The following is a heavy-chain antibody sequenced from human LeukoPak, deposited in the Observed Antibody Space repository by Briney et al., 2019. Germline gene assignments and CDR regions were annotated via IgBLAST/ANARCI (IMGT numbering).Heavy chain of an antibody. CDR2: INHSGST. V-gene: IGHV4-34*01. CDR1: GGSFSGYY. D-gene: IGHD2-2*01. J-gene: IGHJ4*02. Sequence: SETLSLTCAVYGGSFSGYYWSWIRQPPGKGLEWIGEINHSGSTNYNPSLKSRVTISVDTSKNQFSLKLSSVTAADTAVYYCAREDIVVALDYWGQGTLVTVSS. CDR3: AREDIVVALDY.